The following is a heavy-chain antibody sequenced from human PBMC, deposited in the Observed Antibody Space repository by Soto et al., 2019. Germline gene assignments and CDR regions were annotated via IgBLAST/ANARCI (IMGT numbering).Heavy chain of an antibody. J-gene: IGHJ4*02. V-gene: IGHV3-7*01. CDR1: GFTFSSYW. Sequence: GGSLRLSCAASGFTFSSYWMSWVRQAPGKGLEWVANIKQDGSEKYYVDSVKGRFTISRDNAKNSLYLQMNSLRAEDTAVYYCARVPARGWFGELLYYFDYWGQGTLVTVSS. CDR2: IKQDGSEK. D-gene: IGHD3-10*01. CDR3: ARVPARGWFGELLYYFDY.